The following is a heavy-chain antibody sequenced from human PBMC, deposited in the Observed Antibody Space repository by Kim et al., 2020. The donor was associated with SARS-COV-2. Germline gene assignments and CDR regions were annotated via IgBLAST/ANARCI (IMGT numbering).Heavy chain of an antibody. J-gene: IGHJ4*02. CDR2: INPNSGGT. Sequence: ASVKVSCKASGYTFTGYYMHWVRQAPGQGLEWMGRINPNSGGTNYAQKFQGRVTMTRDTSISTAYMELSRLRSDDTAVYYCARDLGRGGSGSYYKSQKNTFDYWGQGTLVTVSS. CDR1: GYTFTGYY. CDR3: ARDLGRGGSGSYYKSQKNTFDY. V-gene: IGHV1-2*06. D-gene: IGHD3-10*01.